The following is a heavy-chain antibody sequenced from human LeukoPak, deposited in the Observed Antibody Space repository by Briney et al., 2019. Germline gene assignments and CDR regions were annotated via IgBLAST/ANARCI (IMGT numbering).Heavy chain of an antibody. J-gene: IGHJ5*02. D-gene: IGHD1-1*01. V-gene: IGHV3-21*01. Sequence: PGGSLRLSCAASGFTFSSYSMNWVRQAPGKGLEWVSSISSSSSYIYYADSVKGRFTISRDNAQNSLYLQMNSLRAEDTAMYYCARDPGYDNYVHGFNPWGQGTLVTVSS. CDR3: ARDPGYDNYVHGFNP. CDR1: GFTFSSYS. CDR2: ISSSSSYI.